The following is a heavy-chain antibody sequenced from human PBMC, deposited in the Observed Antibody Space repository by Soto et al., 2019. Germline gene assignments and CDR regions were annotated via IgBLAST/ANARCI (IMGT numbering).Heavy chain of an antibody. CDR2: IYYTGIT. CDR1: GDSITNHY. Sequence: QVQLQASGPGLVKPSETLSLTCTVSGDSITNHYWSWIRQSPGKGLEWIGYIYYTGITNYNPSLKSRVTISLDTSKNHFSLRLSSVTAADTADYYCARGHFGLDAWGQGTTVTVSS. D-gene: IGHD3-3*02. J-gene: IGHJ6*02. V-gene: IGHV4-59*11. CDR3: ARGHFGLDA.